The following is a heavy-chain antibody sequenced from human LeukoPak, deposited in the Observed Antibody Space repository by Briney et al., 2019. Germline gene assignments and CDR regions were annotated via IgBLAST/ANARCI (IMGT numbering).Heavy chain of an antibody. V-gene: IGHV1-46*01. J-gene: IGHJ6*02. D-gene: IGHD5-18*01. CDR1: GYTFTSYY. Sequence: ASVKVSCTASGYTFTSYYMHWVRQAPGQGLEWMGIINPSGSNKSYAQKFQGRVTMTKDTSTSRVYMELSCLRSKDTAGYCCARGVDAYGYGVYGWGHGTTVTVCS. CDR2: INPSGSNK. CDR3: ARGVDAYGYGVYG.